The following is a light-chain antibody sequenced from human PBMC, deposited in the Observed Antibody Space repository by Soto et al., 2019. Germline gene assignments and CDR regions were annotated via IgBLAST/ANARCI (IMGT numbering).Light chain of an antibody. V-gene: IGLV2-11*01. Sequence: QSVLTQPRSVSGSPGQPVTISCTGTSSDVGGSNHVSWYQHHPGKAPKFMIYDVSKRPSGVPDRFSGSKSGNTASLTISGLQAEDEADYYCCSSAGDYTFVFGTGTKVTAL. CDR2: DVS. J-gene: IGLJ1*01. CDR1: SSDVGGSNH. CDR3: CSSAGDYTFV.